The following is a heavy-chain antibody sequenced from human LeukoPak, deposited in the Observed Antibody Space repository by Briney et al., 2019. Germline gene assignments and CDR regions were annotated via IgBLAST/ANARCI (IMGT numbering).Heavy chain of an antibody. D-gene: IGHD4-23*01. J-gene: IGHJ5*02. CDR1: GFPLCSYG. CDR3: AKCPLYGGCCANWFDP. V-gene: IGHV3-23*01. CDR2: ISGSGGST. Sequence: GGSLRLSCAASGFPLCSYGMNWVRQAPGKGLEWVSGISGSGGSTYYADSVKGRFTISRDNSKNTLYLQMNSLRAEDTAVYYCAKCPLYGGCCANWFDPWGQGTLVTVSS.